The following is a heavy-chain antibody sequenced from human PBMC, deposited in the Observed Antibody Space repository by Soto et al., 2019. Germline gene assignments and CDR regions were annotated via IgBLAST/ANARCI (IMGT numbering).Heavy chain of an antibody. CDR2: VFHSGKT. V-gene: IGHV4-4*02. CDR3: ASVAYDVRGVITYYYGMDV. CDR1: GGSVSSSDC. Sequence: QLQLQESGPGLVKPSGTLSLTCSVSGGSVSSSDCWSWVRQPPGKGLEWIGEVFHSGKTNHNPSPTSRGTISVDKSKTHFSLVLSSVTAAYTAMYYCASVAYDVRGVITYYYGMDVWGQGTTVTVSS. J-gene: IGHJ6*02. D-gene: IGHD3-10*02.